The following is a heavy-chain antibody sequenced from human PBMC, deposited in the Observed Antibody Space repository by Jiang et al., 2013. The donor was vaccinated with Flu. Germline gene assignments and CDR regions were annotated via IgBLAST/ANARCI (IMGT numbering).Heavy chain of an antibody. J-gene: IGHJ3*02. CDR3: AKTFRDNGDFHSFDI. Sequence: VQLLESGGGLIQPGGSLRLSCAASGFTFSSFAMSWVRQPPGKGLEWVSAISGSGGSRYYADSVRGRFTISRDNSKNTLYLQMNSLRAEDTAIYFCAKTFRDNGDFHSFDIWGQGTMVTVSS. CDR1: GFTFSSFA. D-gene: IGHD4-17*01. V-gene: IGHV3-23*01. CDR2: ISGSGGSR.